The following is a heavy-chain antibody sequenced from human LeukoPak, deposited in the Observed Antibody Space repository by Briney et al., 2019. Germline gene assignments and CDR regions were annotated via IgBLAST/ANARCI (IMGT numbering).Heavy chain of an antibody. Sequence: GGSLRLSCAASGFTFSSYAMHWVRQAPGKGLEWVALISYDGSNKYYADSVKGRFTISRDNSKNTLYLQMNSLRAEDTAVYYCAKDRHSSSWYKGVDYWGQGTLVTVSS. J-gene: IGHJ4*02. D-gene: IGHD6-13*01. CDR2: ISYDGSNK. CDR3: AKDRHSSSWYKGVDY. V-gene: IGHV3-30-3*01. CDR1: GFTFSSYA.